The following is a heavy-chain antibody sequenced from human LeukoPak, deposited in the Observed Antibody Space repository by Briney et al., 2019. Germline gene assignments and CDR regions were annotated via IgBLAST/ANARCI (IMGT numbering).Heavy chain of an antibody. J-gene: IGHJ3*02. V-gene: IGHV4-59*01. CDR3: ARVGVLGSSAFDI. D-gene: IGHD1-26*01. CDR1: GGSISTYY. Sequence: SETLSLTCTVSGGSISTYYWSWIRQPPGKGLEWIGYIHYSGSTNYNPSLKSRVTISVDTSKNQFSLKLSSVTAADTAVYYCARVGVLGSSAFDIWGQGTMVTVSS. CDR2: IHYSGST.